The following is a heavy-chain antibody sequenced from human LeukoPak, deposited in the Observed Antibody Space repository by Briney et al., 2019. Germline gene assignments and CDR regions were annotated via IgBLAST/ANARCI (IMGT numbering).Heavy chain of an antibody. CDR3: AREVEFNWFDP. Sequence: GASEKVSCKASSYSFNRYGISWVRQAPGQGLEWMGWISAYNGNTNYAQKLQGRVTMTTDTSTSTAYMELRSLRSDDTAVYYCAREVEFNWFDPWGQGTLVTVSS. CDR2: ISAYNGNT. J-gene: IGHJ5*02. CDR1: SYSFNRYG. D-gene: IGHD2-2*01. V-gene: IGHV1-18*01.